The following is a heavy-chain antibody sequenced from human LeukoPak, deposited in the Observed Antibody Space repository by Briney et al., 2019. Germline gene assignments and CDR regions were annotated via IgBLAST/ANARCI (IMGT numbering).Heavy chain of an antibody. Sequence: SVKVSCKASGGTFSSYAISWVRQAPGQGLEWMGRIIPIFGTANYAHKFQGRVTITTDESTNTAYMELSSQRTEDTAVYNCARDVGGYYYISFDYWGQGTLVTVSS. D-gene: IGHD3-22*01. J-gene: IGHJ4*02. CDR3: ARDVGGYYYISFDY. CDR1: GGTFSSYA. CDR2: IIPIFGTA. V-gene: IGHV1-69*05.